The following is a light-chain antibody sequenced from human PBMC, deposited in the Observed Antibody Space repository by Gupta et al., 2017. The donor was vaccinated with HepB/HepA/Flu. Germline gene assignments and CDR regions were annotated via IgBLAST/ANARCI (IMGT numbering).Light chain of an antibody. J-gene: IGKJ3*01. CDR1: QGISTW. V-gene: IGKV1D-12*01. Sequence: DIQMTQSPSSVSASVGDRVTITCRASQGISTWLAWYHQSPGKAPKLLIYAASSLQSGVPSRFSGNGSPTDLSLTISILHPEDFRTYYCQQAKSFPQTFGHGTNLDIK. CDR3: QQAKSFPQT. CDR2: AAS.